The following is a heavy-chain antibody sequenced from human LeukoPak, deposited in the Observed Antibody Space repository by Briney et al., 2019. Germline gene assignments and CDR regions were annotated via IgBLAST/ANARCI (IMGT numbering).Heavy chain of an antibody. V-gene: IGHV1-3*01. D-gene: IGHD6-19*01. CDR1: DYTFTSYA. Sequence: VASVKVSCKAYDYTFTSYAVHWVRQAPGQRLEWMGWISGGNGNTKYSQKFQGRVTITRDTSASTAYMELSSLRSEDTAVYYCAREMADSTGWNSFDIWGQGTMVTVSS. CDR2: ISGGNGNT. CDR3: AREMADSTGWNSFDI. J-gene: IGHJ3*02.